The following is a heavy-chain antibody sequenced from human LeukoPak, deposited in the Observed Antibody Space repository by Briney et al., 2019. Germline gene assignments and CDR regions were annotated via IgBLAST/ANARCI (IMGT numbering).Heavy chain of an antibody. D-gene: IGHD6-13*01. CDR3: ARAYSSNDGGTDWFDP. V-gene: IGHV4-4*07. J-gene: IGHJ5*02. CDR1: GGPISSYY. Sequence: SQTLSLTCTVSGGPISSYYWSWIRQPAGKGLEWIGRIYTSGSTNYNPSLKSRVTMSVDTSKNQFSLKLSSVTAADTAVYYCARAYSSNDGGTDWFDPWGQGTLVTVSS. CDR2: IYTSGST.